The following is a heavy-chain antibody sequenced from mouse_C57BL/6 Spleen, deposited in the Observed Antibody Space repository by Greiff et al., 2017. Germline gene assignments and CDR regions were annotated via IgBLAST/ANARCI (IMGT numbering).Heavy chain of an antibody. CDR3: ARERDKPYYFDY. CDR1: GYSITSGYY. V-gene: IGHV3-6*01. CDR2: ISYDGSN. J-gene: IGHJ2*01. Sequence: EESGPGLVKPSQSLSLTCSVTGYSITSGYYWNWIRQFPGNKLEWMGYISYDGSNNYNPSLKNRISITRDTSKNQFFLKLNSVTTEDTATYYCARERDKPYYFDYWGQGTTLTVSS.